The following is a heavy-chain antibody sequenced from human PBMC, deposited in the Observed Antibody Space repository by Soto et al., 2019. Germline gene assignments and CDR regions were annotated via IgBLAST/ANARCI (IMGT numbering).Heavy chain of an antibody. CDR1: GFAFGSYG. CDR3: AKDVWDVEDIVLVPAAIGGMDV. D-gene: IGHD2-2*01. J-gene: IGHJ6*02. CDR2: ISYDGSNK. V-gene: IGHV3-30*18. Sequence: PGGSLRLSCAASGFAFGSYGMHWVRQAPGKGLEWVVVISYDGSNKYYADSVKGRFTTSRDNSKNTLYLQMNSLRAEDTAVYYCAKDVWDVEDIVLVPAAIGGMDVWGQGTTVTVSS.